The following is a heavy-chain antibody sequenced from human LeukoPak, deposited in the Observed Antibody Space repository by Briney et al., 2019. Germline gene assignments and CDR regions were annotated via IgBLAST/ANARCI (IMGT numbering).Heavy chain of an antibody. J-gene: IGHJ6*02. CDR1: GFTFSSYG. V-gene: IGHV3-30*18. Sequence: GRSLRPSCAASGFTFSSYGMHWVRQAPGKGLEWVAVISYDGSNKYYADSVKGRFTISRDNSKNTLYLQMNSLRAEDTAVYYCAKDLQLMVVAATADYYYYGMDVWGQGTTVTVSS. CDR2: ISYDGSNK. CDR3: AKDLQLMVVAATADYYYYGMDV. D-gene: IGHD2-15*01.